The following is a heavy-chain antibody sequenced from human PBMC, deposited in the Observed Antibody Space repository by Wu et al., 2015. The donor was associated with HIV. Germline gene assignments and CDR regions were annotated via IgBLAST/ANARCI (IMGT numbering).Heavy chain of an antibody. D-gene: IGHD6-19*01. CDR3: ARGRTGYSSGWYPVRGFDY. Sequence: QVQLVQSGAEVKKPGSSVKVSCKASGGTFSSYAISWVRQAPGQGLEWMGGIIPIFGTANYAQKFQGRVTITADESTSTAYMELSSLRSEDTAVYYCARGRTGYSSGWYPVRGFDYWGQGTLVTVSS. J-gene: IGHJ4*02. CDR2: IIPIFGTA. V-gene: IGHV1-69*12. CDR1: GGTFSSYA.